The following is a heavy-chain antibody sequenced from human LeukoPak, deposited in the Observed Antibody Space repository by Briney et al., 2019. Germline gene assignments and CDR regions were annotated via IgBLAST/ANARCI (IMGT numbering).Heavy chain of an antibody. D-gene: IGHD3-22*01. J-gene: IGHJ6*03. CDR2: IIPIFGTA. V-gene: IGHV1-69*05. CDR3: ARVRPPYYYDSSGYQRAGYYYYYMDV. Sequence: SVKVSCKASGGTFSSYAISWVRQAPGQGLEWMGGIIPIFGTANYAQKFEGRVTITTDESTSTAYMELSSLRSEDTAVYYCARVRPPYYYDSSGYQRAGYYYYYMDVWGKGTTVTVSS. CDR1: GGTFSSYA.